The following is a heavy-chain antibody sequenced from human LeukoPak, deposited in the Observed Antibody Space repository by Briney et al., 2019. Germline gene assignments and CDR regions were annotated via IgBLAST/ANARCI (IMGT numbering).Heavy chain of an antibody. CDR1: GFTFSGYG. Sequence: GGSLRLPCAASGFTFSGYGIHWVRQAPGKGLEWVAVIWYDGSNKYYADSVQGRFSISRDNSRNMVYLQMNSLRVEDSAVYYCVRDYNWYFDYWGQGTLVTVSS. D-gene: IGHD1-1*01. CDR3: VRDYNWYFDY. J-gene: IGHJ4*02. CDR2: IWYDGSNK. V-gene: IGHV3-33*01.